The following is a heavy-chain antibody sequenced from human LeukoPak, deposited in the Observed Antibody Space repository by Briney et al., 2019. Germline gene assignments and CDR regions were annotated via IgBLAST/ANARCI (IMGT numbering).Heavy chain of an antibody. D-gene: IGHD2-15*01. V-gene: IGHV1-69*05. CDR1: GGTSINYA. CDR3: TRDVDPYCNEGSCYDS. J-gene: IGHJ5*01. Sequence: SVKVSCKASGGTSINYAINWVRQAPGQGLQWMGGIIPMFRKAHFAQRFQGRVTITTDEFTNTTYMELSSLRSEDTAVYYCTRDVDPYCNEGSCYDSWGQGTLVTVSS. CDR2: IIPMFRKA.